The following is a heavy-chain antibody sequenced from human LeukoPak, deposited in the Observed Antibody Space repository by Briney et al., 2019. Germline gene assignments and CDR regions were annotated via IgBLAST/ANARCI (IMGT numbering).Heavy chain of an antibody. J-gene: IGHJ6*02. V-gene: IGHV4-59*01. Sequence: SETLSLTCTVSGGSISSYYWSWIRQPPGKGLEWIGYIYYSGSTNYNPSLKSRVTISVDTSKNQFSLKLSSVTAADTAVYYCARVGGDCNPLCYGMDVWGQGTTVTVSS. CDR2: IYYSGST. CDR3: ARVGGDCNPLCYGMDV. D-gene: IGHD2-21*02. CDR1: GGSISSYY.